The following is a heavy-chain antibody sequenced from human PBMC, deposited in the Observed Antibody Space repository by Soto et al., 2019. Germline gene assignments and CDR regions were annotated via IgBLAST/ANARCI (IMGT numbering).Heavy chain of an antibody. CDR3: ARAPHGSLYYYYYYGMDV. D-gene: IGHD6-25*01. CDR2: IKYSGTT. V-gene: IGHV4-39*01. CDR1: GGSISSSRCH. Sequence: PSATLSLTCTVSGGSISSSRCHWGWIRQPPGKGLEWIASIKYSGTTFYNPSLKSRVTLSVDTSKNQFALKLSSVTAAETAVYYCARAPHGSLYYYYYYGMDVWGQGTTVT. J-gene: IGHJ6*02.